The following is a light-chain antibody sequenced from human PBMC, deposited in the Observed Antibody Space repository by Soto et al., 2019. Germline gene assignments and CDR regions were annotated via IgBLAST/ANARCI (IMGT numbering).Light chain of an antibody. CDR1: QSISGNY. V-gene: IGKV3-20*01. CDR3: QQYRSSPLLT. CDR2: GAS. Sequence: VLTQAPDIVSLSPGKTARRSSRSSQSISGNYLAWYQQKLGQAPRLLIYGASSRAPVIPDRFSGIRSGSDVTLCLLRLDSEDFSVYYCQQYRSSPLLTFAGGTKVDIK. J-gene: IGKJ4*01.